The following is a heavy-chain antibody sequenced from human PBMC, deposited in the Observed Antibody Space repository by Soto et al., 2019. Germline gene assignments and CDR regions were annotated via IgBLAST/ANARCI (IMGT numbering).Heavy chain of an antibody. Sequence: QLQLQESGPGLVKPSETLSLTCTVSGGSISSSSYYWGWIRQPPGRGVEWIGSIYYSGSTYYNPSLKSRVTTAVDTSKNQFALNLSSVTVADTAVYYCARQVVVVPAARRNYYYHYGMDVLGQGTTVTVS. CDR2: IYYSGST. CDR1: GGSISSSSYY. D-gene: IGHD2-2*01. J-gene: IGHJ6*02. CDR3: ARQVVVVPAARRNYYYHYGMDV. V-gene: IGHV4-39*01.